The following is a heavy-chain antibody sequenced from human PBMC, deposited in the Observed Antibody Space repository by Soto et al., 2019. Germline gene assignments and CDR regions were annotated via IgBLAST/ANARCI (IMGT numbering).Heavy chain of an antibody. V-gene: IGHV1-2*02. CDR3: ASDRTYGSGSHYYFDY. CDR2: INPKSGDT. CDR1: GDAFTTYD. D-gene: IGHD3-10*01. Sequence: GASVKVSCKASGDAFTTYDMHWVRQAPGQGVEWMGWINPKSGDTTYAQKFQGRVTMTRDTSITTAYMELSRLRSDDTAVYYCASDRTYGSGSHYYFDYWGQGTPVTVSS. J-gene: IGHJ4*02.